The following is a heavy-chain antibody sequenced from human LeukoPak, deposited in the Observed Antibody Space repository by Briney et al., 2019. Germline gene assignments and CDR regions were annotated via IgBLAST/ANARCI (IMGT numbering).Heavy chain of an antibody. CDR3: ARGRTMIVVAPGY. D-gene: IGHD3-22*01. CDR1: GFTFSSYS. CDR2: ISSSSSTI. J-gene: IGHJ4*02. V-gene: IGHV3-48*01. Sequence: GGSLRLSCAASGFTFSSYSMNWVRQAPGKGLEWVSYISSSSSTIYYADSVKGRFTISRDNAKNSLYLQMNSLRAEDTAAYYCARGRTMIVVAPGYWGQGTLVTVSS.